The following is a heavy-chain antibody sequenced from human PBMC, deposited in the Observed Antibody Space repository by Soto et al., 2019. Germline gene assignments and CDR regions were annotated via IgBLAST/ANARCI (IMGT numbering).Heavy chain of an antibody. J-gene: IGHJ4*02. CDR2: IYYSGST. V-gene: IGHV4-39*01. CDR3: ARHPTVTEYYFDY. CDR1: GGSISSSSYY. D-gene: IGHD4-17*01. Sequence: PSETLSLTCTVSGGSISSSSYYWSWIRQPPGKGLEWIGSIYYSGSTYYNPSLKSRVTISVDTSKNQFSLKLSSVTAADTAVYYCARHPTVTEYYFDYWGQGTLVTVSS.